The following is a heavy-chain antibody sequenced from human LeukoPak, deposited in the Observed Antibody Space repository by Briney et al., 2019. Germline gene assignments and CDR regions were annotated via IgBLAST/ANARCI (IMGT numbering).Heavy chain of an antibody. Sequence: GRSLRLSCAASGFTFSSYGMYWVRQAPGKGLEWVAVIWYDGSNKYYADSVKGRFTISRDNSKNTLYLQMNSLRAEDTAVYYCARDRDSYGYGLYYFDYWGQGTLVTVSS. D-gene: IGHD5-18*01. CDR2: IWYDGSNK. CDR3: ARDRDSYGYGLYYFDY. J-gene: IGHJ4*02. CDR1: GFTFSSYG. V-gene: IGHV3-33*01.